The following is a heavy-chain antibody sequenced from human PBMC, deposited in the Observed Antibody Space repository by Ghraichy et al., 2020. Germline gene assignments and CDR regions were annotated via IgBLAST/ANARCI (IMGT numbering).Heavy chain of an antibody. CDR1: GFPIHSVYY. J-gene: IGHJ3*02. V-gene: IGHV4-38-2*02. CDR3: ARRCPGGPYRAFDI. CDR2: ISHSGDT. D-gene: IGHD3-16*02. Sequence: SETLSLTCTVSGFPIHSVYYWGWVRQSPGKGLEWIASISHSGDTYHHPSLKSRVTISVDTSKNQFYLGLSSVTAADTAVYFCARRCPGGPYRAFDIWGQGTMVTVSS.